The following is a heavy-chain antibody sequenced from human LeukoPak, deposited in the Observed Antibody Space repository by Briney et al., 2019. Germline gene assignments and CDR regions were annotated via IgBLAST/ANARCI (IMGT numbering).Heavy chain of an antibody. CDR3: ARVADGAAAGLFDY. CDR1: GGSISSYY. D-gene: IGHD6-13*01. J-gene: IGHJ4*02. CDR2: IYTSGST. Sequence: SETLSLTCTVSGGSISSYYWSWIRQPAGKGLEWIGRIYTSGSTNYNPSLKSRVTMSVDTPRNQFSLKLSSVTATDTAVYYCARVADGAAAGLFDYWGQGTLVTVSS. V-gene: IGHV4-4*07.